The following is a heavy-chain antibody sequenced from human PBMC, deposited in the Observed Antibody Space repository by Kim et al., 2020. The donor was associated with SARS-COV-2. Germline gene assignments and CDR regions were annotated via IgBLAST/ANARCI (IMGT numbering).Heavy chain of an antibody. V-gene: IGHV1-8*01. J-gene: IGHJ4*02. CDR3: ARGYRLRRAEY. CDR1: GYTFASYD. CDR2: LDPNSGKT. Sequence: ASVKVSCKASGYTFASYDINWVRQATGQGLEWIGGLDPNSGKTDYAQKFQGRVNLTRNTSISTAYMELSGLRSEDTAVYYCARGYRLRRAEYWGQGSLVTVSS. D-gene: IGHD2-2*01.